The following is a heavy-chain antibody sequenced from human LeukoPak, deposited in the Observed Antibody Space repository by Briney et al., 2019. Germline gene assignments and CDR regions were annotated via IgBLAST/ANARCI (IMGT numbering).Heavy chain of an antibody. CDR1: GFTFSSYS. Sequence: GGSLRLSCAASGFTFSSYSMNWVRQAPGKGLEWVSSISSSSSYIYYADSVKGRFTIYRDNAKNSLYLQMNSLRAEDTAVYYCARDQSSVAGTTYNWFDPWGQGTLVTVSS. J-gene: IGHJ5*02. CDR3: ARDQSSVAGTTYNWFDP. V-gene: IGHV3-21*01. CDR2: ISSSSSYI. D-gene: IGHD6-19*01.